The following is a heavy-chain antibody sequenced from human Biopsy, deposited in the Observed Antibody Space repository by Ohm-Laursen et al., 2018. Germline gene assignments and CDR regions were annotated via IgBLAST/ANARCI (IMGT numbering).Heavy chain of an antibody. CDR2: ISYSRDT. CDR3: AKHGSGWTGDDAFHI. D-gene: IGHD6-19*01. V-gene: IGHV4-59*08. CDR1: GGSISGSS. Sequence: SETLSLTCTGSGGSISGSSWSWIRQAPGKGLEWIGYISYSRDTNYNPSLKSRITISVDTSKNQFSLKLTSVTAADTAVYYCAKHGSGWTGDDAFHIWGQGTMVTVSS. J-gene: IGHJ3*02.